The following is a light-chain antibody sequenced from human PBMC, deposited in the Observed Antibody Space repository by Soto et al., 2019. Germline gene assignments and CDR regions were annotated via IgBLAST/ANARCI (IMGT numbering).Light chain of an antibody. V-gene: IGKV1-6*01. CDR1: QAISND. J-gene: IGKJ1*01. CDR3: LQDYNYPRT. Sequence: AIQMTQSPSSLSASVGDRVTISCRASQAISNDLGWYQQKPGKAPLLLIYETSTLQSGVPSRFSGSRSGTDFTLTINRLQPEDFATYYCLQDYNYPRTFGQGTKVE. CDR2: ETS.